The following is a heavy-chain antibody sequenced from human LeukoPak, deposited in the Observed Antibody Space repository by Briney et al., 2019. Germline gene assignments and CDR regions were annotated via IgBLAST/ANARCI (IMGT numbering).Heavy chain of an antibody. V-gene: IGHV3-30*04. D-gene: IGHD3-10*01. J-gene: IGHJ4*02. Sequence: GRSLRLSCAASGFTFSSYAMHWVRQAPGKGLEWVAVISYDGSNKYYADSVKGRFTISRDNSKNTLYLQMNSLRAEDTAVYYCAPMVRGVIIPYFDYWGQGTLVTVSS. CDR2: ISYDGSNK. CDR3: APMVRGVIIPYFDY. CDR1: GFTFSSYA.